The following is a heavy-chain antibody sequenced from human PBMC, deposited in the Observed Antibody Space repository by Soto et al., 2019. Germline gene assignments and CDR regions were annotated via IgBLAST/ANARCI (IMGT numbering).Heavy chain of an antibody. D-gene: IGHD3-22*01. V-gene: IGHV4-39*01. CDR3: ARGTNDNYDDSSGYSTLFVY. Sequence: LSETLSLTCTVSVGSISSSSYYWGWIRQPPGKGRDLMGNIYYSGRTYPSPAPKRRVTKYVDTSTNQSALMLSSVTGADTTVYYCARGTNDNYDDSSGYSTLFVYGGQGTLVTDS. CDR1: VGSISSSSYY. CDR2: IYYSGRT. J-gene: IGHJ4*02.